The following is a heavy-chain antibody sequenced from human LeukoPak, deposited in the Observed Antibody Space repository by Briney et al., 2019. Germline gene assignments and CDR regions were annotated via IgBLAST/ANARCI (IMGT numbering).Heavy chain of an antibody. CDR2: IYSTGST. D-gene: IGHD6-19*01. J-gene: IGHJ4*02. V-gene: IGHV4-4*07. Sequence: SETLSLTCTVSGGSISSYYWSWIRQPAGKGLEWIGRIYSTGSTNYNPSLKSRVTMSVDTSKNQFSLRLRSVTAADTAVYYCGRKIPSAGTVAFDFWGKGPLVPVPS. CDR1: GGSISSYY. CDR3: GRKIPSAGTVAFDF.